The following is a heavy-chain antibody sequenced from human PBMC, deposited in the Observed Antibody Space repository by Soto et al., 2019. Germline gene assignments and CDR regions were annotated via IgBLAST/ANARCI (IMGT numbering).Heavy chain of an antibody. J-gene: IGHJ3*02. D-gene: IGHD3-16*02. CDR3: ARQPPGRYDYVWGSYRLGAFDI. CDR1: GGSISSSSYY. Sequence: SETLSLTCTVSGGSISSSSYYWGWIRQPPGKGLEWIGSIYYSGSTYYNPSLKSRVTISVDTSKNQFSLKLSSVTAADTAVYYCARQPPGRYDYVWGSYRLGAFDIWGQGTMVTVSS. CDR2: IYYSGST. V-gene: IGHV4-39*01.